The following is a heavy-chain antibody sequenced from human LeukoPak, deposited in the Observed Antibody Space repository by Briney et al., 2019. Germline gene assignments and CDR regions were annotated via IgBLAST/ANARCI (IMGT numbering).Heavy chain of an antibody. CDR1: GYTFTDYY. J-gene: IGHJ4*02. CDR3: ARAQTVVAATPGGY. Sequence: ASVKVSCKASGYTFTDYYMHWVRQAPGQGLEWMGWMNPNSSGTNYAQRFQGRVTMTRDTSIGTAYMELSRLGSDDTAVYYCARAQTVVAATPGGYWGQGTLVTVSS. D-gene: IGHD2-15*01. V-gene: IGHV1-2*02. CDR2: MNPNSSGT.